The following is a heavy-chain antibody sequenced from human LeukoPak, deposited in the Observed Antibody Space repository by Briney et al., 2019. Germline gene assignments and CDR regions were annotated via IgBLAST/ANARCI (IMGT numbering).Heavy chain of an antibody. V-gene: IGHV3-21*01. CDR3: AGRIIPTTTVVTPTLLDY. J-gene: IGHJ4*02. D-gene: IGHD4-23*01. CDR1: GFTFSSYG. CDR2: ISSSSSYI. Sequence: GGSLRLSCAASGFTFSSYGMTWVRQAPGKGLEWVSSISSSSSYIYYADSVKGRFTISRDNAKNSLYLQMNSLRAEDTAVYYCAGRIIPTTTVVTPTLLDYWGQGTLVTVSS.